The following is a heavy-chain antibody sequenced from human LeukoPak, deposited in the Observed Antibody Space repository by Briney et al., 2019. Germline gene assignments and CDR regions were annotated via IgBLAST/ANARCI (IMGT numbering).Heavy chain of an antibody. CDR2: IIPIFGTA. J-gene: IGHJ6*02. Sequence: SVKVSCKASGGTFSSYAISWVRQAPGQGLEWMGGIIPIFGTANYAQKFQGRVTITADESTSTAYMELSGLRSEDTAVYYCTRESARAVGYYYGMDVWGQGTTVTVSS. CDR1: GGTFSSYA. CDR3: TRESARAVGYYYGMDV. V-gene: IGHV1-69*13. D-gene: IGHD4-23*01.